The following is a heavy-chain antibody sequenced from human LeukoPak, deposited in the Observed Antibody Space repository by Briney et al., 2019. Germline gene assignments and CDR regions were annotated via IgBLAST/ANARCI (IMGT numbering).Heavy chain of an antibody. D-gene: IGHD4-17*01. CDR1: GFTFSSYS. Sequence: TGGSLRLSCAASGFTFSSYSMNWVRQAPGKGLEWVSSISSSSSYIYYADSVKGRFTISRDNAKNSLYLQMNSLRAEDTAVYYCARAKSTVTTFDYWGQGILVTVSS. V-gene: IGHV3-21*01. J-gene: IGHJ4*02. CDR2: ISSSSSYI. CDR3: ARAKSTVTTFDY.